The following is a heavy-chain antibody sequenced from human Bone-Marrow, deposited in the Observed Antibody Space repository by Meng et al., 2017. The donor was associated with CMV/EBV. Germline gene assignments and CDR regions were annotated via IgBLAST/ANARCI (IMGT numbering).Heavy chain of an antibody. Sequence: ASVKVSCKASGGTFSSYAISWVRQATGQGLEWMGWMSPNSGNTGYAQKFQGRVTMTRDTSISTAYMELSSLGSEDTAVYYCARNFPYYYGSGSYYGYYGMDVWGQGTTVTVSS. CDR3: ARNFPYYYGSGSYYGYYGMDV. CDR1: GGTFSSYA. V-gene: IGHV1-8*02. D-gene: IGHD3-10*01. J-gene: IGHJ6*02. CDR2: MSPNSGNT.